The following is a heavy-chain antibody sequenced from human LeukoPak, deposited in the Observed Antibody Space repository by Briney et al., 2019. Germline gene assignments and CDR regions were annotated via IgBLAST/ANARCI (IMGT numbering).Heavy chain of an antibody. Sequence: PGGSLRLSCAASGFTFSSYSINWVRQAPGKGLEWVASISSSSSYIYYADSVEGRFAISRDNAKNSLYLQMNSLRAEDTAVYDCASPSIRYGSGWWAYWGQGTLVTVSS. CDR3: ASPSIRYGSGWWAY. J-gene: IGHJ4*02. CDR1: GFTFSSYS. D-gene: IGHD6-19*01. CDR2: ISSSSSYI. V-gene: IGHV3-21*01.